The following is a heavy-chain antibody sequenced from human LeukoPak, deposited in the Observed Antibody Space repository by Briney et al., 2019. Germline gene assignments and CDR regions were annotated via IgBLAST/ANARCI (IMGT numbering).Heavy chain of an antibody. CDR1: GGSFSGYY. D-gene: IGHD2-2*01. CDR3: ARGMHLYYYYCFGMDG. CDR2: INHSGST. Sequence: SETLSLTCAVYGGSFSGYYWSWIRQPPGKGLEGFGEINHSGSTKYNPSLKSRITISVYTSNNQFSLKLSAVAAADSAVYCCARGMHLYYYYCFGMDGWGKGATVTVAS. V-gene: IGHV4-34*01. J-gene: IGHJ6*04.